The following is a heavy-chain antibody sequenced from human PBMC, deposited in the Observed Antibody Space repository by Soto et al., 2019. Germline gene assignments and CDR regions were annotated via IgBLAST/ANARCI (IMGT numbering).Heavy chain of an antibody. V-gene: IGHV3-23*01. CDR1: GFTFSSYA. CDR3: AKRRGAGGHFDY. CDR2: VSIGGST. D-gene: IGHD2-15*01. Sequence: PGGSLRLSGAASGFTFSSYAMGWVRQGPGKGRGWGAVVSIGGSTHYADSVRGRFTISRDNSNNTLSLQMNSLTAEDTAVYFCAKRRGAGGHFDYWGQGALVTVSS. J-gene: IGHJ4*02.